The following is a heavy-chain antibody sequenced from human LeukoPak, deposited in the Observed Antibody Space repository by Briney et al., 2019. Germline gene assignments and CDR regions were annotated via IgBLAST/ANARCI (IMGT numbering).Heavy chain of an antibody. CDR2: INHSEIT. CDR3: ARDPRRPKRITVVRGDYYYGMDV. J-gene: IGHJ6*04. D-gene: IGHD3-10*01. V-gene: IGHV4-34*01. CDR1: GGSFSGYY. Sequence: SETLSLTCAVYGGSFSGYYYNWIRQTPGKGLEWIGEINHSEITNYNPSLKSRVTISVDTSKNQFSLKLNSVTAADTAVYYCARDPRRPKRITVVRGDYYYGMDVWGNGTSVTVSS.